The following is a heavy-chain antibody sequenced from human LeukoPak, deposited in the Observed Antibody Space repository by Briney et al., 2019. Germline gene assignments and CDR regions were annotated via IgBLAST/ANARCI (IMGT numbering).Heavy chain of an antibody. CDR3: ARGRTTFPYYYYYGMDV. D-gene: IGHD2/OR15-2a*01. CDR1: GYTFTSYY. Sequence: APVKVSCKASGYTFTSYYMHWVRQAPGQGLEWMGIINPSGGSTSYAQKFQGRVTMTRDTSTSTVYMELSSLRSEDTAVYYCARGRTTFPYYYYYGMDVWGQGTTVTVSS. V-gene: IGHV1-46*01. CDR2: INPSGGST. J-gene: IGHJ6*02.